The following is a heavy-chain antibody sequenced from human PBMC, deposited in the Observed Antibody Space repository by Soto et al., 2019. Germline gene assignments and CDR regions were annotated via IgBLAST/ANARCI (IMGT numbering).Heavy chain of an antibody. V-gene: IGHV4-59*11. CDR2: IYYNGNT. Sequence: QVQLQESGPGLVKPSETLSLTCTVSGGSISNHYWRWIRQPPGKGLEWIGYIYYNGNTHYNPSLKSRVTMSVDTSKNQFSLKLSSVTAADTAVYYCARSNWYSEYWGQGTLVTVSS. J-gene: IGHJ4*02. D-gene: IGHD7-27*01. CDR1: GGSISNHY. CDR3: ARSNWYSEY.